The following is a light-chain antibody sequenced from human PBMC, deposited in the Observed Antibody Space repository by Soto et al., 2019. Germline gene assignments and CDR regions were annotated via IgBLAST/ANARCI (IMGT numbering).Light chain of an antibody. CDR2: GVS. J-gene: IGLJ1*01. CDR3: SSYAGSNNFPSG. Sequence: QSVLTQPPPASGSPRQTVTIACIGTNSDVGGYNYVSWYQQHPGKAPKLMLYGVSTRPSGVPDRFSGSKSRNTASLAVSRLQAQDEADYYCSSYAGSNNFPSGFGTGTKVTVL. V-gene: IGLV2-8*01. CDR1: NSDVGGYNY.